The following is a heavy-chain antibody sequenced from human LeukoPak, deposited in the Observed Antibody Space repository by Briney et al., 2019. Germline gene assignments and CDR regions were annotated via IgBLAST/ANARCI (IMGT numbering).Heavy chain of an antibody. Sequence: GGSLRLSCAASGFTFSRYGMHWVRQAPGKGLEWVAFIRYDGSNKYYADSVKGRFSISRDNSKNTLYLQMNSLRVEDTAVYYCAKLIAAATDFDYWGQGTLVTVSS. CDR3: AKLIAAATDFDY. CDR2: IRYDGSNK. J-gene: IGHJ4*02. V-gene: IGHV3-30*02. D-gene: IGHD6-13*01. CDR1: GFTFSRYG.